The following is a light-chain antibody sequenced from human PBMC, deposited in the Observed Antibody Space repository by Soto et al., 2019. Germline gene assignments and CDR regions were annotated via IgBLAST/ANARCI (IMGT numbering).Light chain of an antibody. J-gene: IGKJ5*01. CDR3: QQANSFPIT. CDR1: QRINSY. CDR2: AAS. V-gene: IGKV1-39*01. Sequence: DIQMTQSPSSLSASVGDRITITCRASQRINSYLNWYQQKPGKAPKLLIYAASSLQSGVPSRFSGSGSGTDFTLTISSLQPEDFATYYCQQANSFPITFGQGTRLEIK.